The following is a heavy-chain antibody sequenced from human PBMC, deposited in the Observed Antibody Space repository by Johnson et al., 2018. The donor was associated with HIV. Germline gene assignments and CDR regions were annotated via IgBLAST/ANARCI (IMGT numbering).Heavy chain of an antibody. CDR2: INWNGGST. CDR3: AKDRGDYVLDAFDI. J-gene: IGHJ3*02. V-gene: IGHV3-20*04. D-gene: IGHD4-17*01. CDR1: GFTFSDAW. Sequence: VQLVESGGGLVEPGGSLRLSCAASGFTFSDAWMNWVRQAPGKGLEWVSGINWNGGSTGYADSVKGRFTISRDNSKNTLYLQMNSLRAEDTAVYYCAKDRGDYVLDAFDIWGQGTMVTVSS.